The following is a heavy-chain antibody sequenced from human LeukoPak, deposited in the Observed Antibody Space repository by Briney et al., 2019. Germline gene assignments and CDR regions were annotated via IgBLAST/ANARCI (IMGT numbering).Heavy chain of an antibody. J-gene: IGHJ4*02. CDR1: GITLSNAW. Sequence: GGSLRLSCVASGITLSNAWMTWVRQAPGKGLEGVGRIESKIDGGRTDYAAAVKGRFTISRDDSKNILFLHMSGLNTEDTAVYYCTTVSPYGDYLYYFDFWGLGTLVTVSS. CDR3: TTVSPYGDYLYYFDF. D-gene: IGHD4-17*01. CDR2: IESKIDGGRT. V-gene: IGHV3-15*04.